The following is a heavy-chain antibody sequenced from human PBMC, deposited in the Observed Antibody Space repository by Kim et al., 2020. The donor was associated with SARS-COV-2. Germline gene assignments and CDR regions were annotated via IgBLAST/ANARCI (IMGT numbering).Heavy chain of an antibody. Sequence: SHNPSLNIRVTISVDTSKNQLSLKLVSVTAADAAVYYCARVNQLFLADYWGQGTLVTVSS. D-gene: IGHD2-2*01. J-gene: IGHJ4*02. V-gene: IGHV4-39*07. CDR3: ARVNQLFLADY.